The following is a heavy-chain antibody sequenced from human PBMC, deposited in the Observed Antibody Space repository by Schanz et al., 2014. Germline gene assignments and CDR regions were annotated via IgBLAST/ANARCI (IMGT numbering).Heavy chain of an antibody. CDR1: GGSFSGYY. CDR2: INQSGDT. CDR3: ARLYCSTPGCYVSPNGFAKDY. V-gene: IGHV4-34*01. J-gene: IGHJ4*02. Sequence: QVQLQQWGAGLLKPSETLSLTCAVSGGSFSGYYWSWIRQPPDTGLEWIGEINQSGDTNYNPSLKGRVPISVDTSNNQFPQKLGSVTAADTAVYYCARLYCSTPGCYVSPNGFAKDYWGQGTLVTVSS. D-gene: IGHD2-2*01.